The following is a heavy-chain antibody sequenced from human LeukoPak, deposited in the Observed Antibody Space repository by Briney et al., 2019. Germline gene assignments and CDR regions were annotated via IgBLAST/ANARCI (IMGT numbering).Heavy chain of an antibody. J-gene: IGHJ4*02. V-gene: IGHV4-39*01. Sequence: PSETLSLTCTVSGGSISSSHFYWGWIRQTPGKGLEWIASVYDSGSAYHNPSITSRVTISVDVSKNQFSLNLRSVTAADTAVYYCARQGRGCSSSSCYSEWGQGTLVTVSS. CDR1: GGSISSSHFY. CDR3: ARQGRGCSSSSCYSE. CDR2: VYDSGSA. D-gene: IGHD2-2*01.